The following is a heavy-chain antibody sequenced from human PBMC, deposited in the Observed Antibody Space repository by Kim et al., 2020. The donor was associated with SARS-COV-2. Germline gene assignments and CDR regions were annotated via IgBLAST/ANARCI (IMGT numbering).Heavy chain of an antibody. V-gene: IGHV4-31*02. CDR3: ARDRDCSGGSCWFDY. D-gene: IGHD2-15*01. J-gene: IGHJ4*02. Sequence: PALKSRVTISVDTSKNQFSLKLSAVTAADTAVYYCARDRDCSGGSCWFDYWGQGTLVTVSS.